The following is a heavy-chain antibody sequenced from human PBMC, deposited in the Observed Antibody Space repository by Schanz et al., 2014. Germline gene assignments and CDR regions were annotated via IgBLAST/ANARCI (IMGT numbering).Heavy chain of an antibody. CDR1: GGSISSSTYY. Sequence: QVQLQESGPGLVKPSGTLSLTCTVSGGSISSSTYYWGWIRQPPGKGPEWIGTIDDTGSTYYTPSLRGRLPMSVDTSKRQLSVPLPSVTAADTAVYYCARLMVPGWFDPWGQGQLVTVSS. J-gene: IGHJ5*02. V-gene: IGHV4-39*01. D-gene: IGHD3-10*01. CDR2: IDDTGST. CDR3: ARLMVPGWFDP.